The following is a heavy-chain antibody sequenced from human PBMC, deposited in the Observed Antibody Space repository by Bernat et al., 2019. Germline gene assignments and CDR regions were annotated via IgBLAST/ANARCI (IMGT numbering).Heavy chain of an antibody. CDR1: GFTFSSYA. D-gene: IGHD2-21*01. CDR2: ISGSGGST. CDR3: AKDPLRPDSTLIQPPLLDY. V-gene: IGHV3-23*01. Sequence: EVQLLESGGGLVQPGGSLRLSCAASGFTFSSYAMSWVRQAPGKGLEWVSAISGSGGSTYYADSVKGRFTISRDNSKNTLYLQMNSLRAEDTAVYYCAKDPLRPDSTLIQPPLLDYWGQGTLVTVSS. J-gene: IGHJ4*02.